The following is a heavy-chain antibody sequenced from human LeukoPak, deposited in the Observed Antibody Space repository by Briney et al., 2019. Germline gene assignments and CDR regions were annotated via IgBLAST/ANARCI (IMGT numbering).Heavy chain of an antibody. CDR2: INPSGGST. J-gene: IGHJ6*03. CDR3: AREGYSGYHYYYYYMDV. CDR1: GYTFTSYY. Sequence: ASVKDSCKASGYTFTSYYMHWVRQAPGQGLEWMGIINPSGGSTSYAQKFQGRVTMTRDTSTSTVYMELSSLRSEDTAVYYCAREGYSGYHYYYYYMDVWGKGTTVTVSS. D-gene: IGHD5-12*01. V-gene: IGHV1-46*01.